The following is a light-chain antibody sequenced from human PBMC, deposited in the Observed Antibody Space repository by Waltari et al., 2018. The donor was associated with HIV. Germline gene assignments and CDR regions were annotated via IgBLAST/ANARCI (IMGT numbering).Light chain of an antibody. CDR3: WSYAGSSTSV. CDR1: SSDVGSYNL. Sequence: SALTQPASVSVSPGQSITTSCTGTSSDVGSYNLVSWYQQHPGKAPKLMIYEGSKRPSGVSNRFSGSKSGNTASLTISGLQAEDEADYYCWSYAGSSTSVFGGGTKLTVL. J-gene: IGLJ2*01. CDR2: EGS. V-gene: IGLV2-23*01.